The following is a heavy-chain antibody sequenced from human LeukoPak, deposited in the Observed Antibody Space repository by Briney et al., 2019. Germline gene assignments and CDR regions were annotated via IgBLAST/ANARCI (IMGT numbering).Heavy chain of an antibody. J-gene: IGHJ4*02. CDR1: GGSISSSSYY. Sequence: SETLSLTCTVSGGSISSSSYYWGWIRQPPGKGLEWIGSIYYSGSTYYNPSLKSRVTISVDTSKNQFSLKLSSVTAADTAVYYCARDLVASAIIDYWGQGTLVTVSS. V-gene: IGHV4-39*07. D-gene: IGHD5/OR15-5a*01. CDR3: ARDLVASAIIDY. CDR2: IYYSGST.